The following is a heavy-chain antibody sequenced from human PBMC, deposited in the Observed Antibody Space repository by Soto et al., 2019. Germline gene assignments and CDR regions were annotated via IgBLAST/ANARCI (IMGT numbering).Heavy chain of an antibody. V-gene: IGHV1-69*04. CDR1: GGTFSSYT. CDR2: IIPILGIA. CDR3: ARDPRYDYGDY. Sequence: ASVKVSCKASGGTFSSYTISWVRQAPGQGLEWMGRIIPILGIANYAQKFQGRVTITADKSTSTAYMELSSLRSEDTAVYYCARDPRYDYGDYWGQGTLVTVSS. D-gene: IGHD2-2*01. J-gene: IGHJ4*02.